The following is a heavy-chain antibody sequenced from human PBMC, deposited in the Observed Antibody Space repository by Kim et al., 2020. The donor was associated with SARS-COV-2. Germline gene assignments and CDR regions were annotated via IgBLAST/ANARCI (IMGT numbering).Heavy chain of an antibody. Sequence: YSQNVQGRVNITRETSATTAYMELSSLTSKDTAVYYCAREGSGSYNWLDPWGQGTLVTVSS. J-gene: IGHJ5*02. CDR3: AREGSGSYNWLDP. D-gene: IGHD3-10*01. V-gene: IGHV1-3*01.